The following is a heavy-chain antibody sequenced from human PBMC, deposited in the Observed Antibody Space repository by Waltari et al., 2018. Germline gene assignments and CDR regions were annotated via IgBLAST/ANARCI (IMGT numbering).Heavy chain of an antibody. CDR1: GGSISSGSYY. V-gene: IGHV4-61*09. J-gene: IGHJ5*02. CDR2: MYTSGST. D-gene: IGHD3-3*01. Sequence: QVQLQEPGPGLVKPSQTLSLTCTVSGGSISSGSYYWSWLRQPAGKGLEWIGYMYTSGSTNYNPSLKSRVTISVDTSKNQFSLKLSSVTAADTAVYYCARGLLITIFVGSWFDPWGQGTLVTVSS. CDR3: ARGLLITIFVGSWFDP.